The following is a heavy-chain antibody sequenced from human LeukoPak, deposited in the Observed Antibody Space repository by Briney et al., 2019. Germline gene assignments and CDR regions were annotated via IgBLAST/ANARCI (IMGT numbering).Heavy chain of an antibody. CDR3: ARDDGVVVVVAATGRAAFDI. V-gene: IGHV3-21*01. J-gene: IGHJ3*02. CDR1: GFTFSSYS. Sequence: GGSLRLSCAASGFTFSSYSMNWVRQAPGKGLEWVSSISSSSSYIYYADSVKGRFTTSRDNAKNSLYLQMNSLRAEDTAVYYCARDDGVVVVVAATGRAAFDIWGQGTMVTVSS. CDR2: ISSSSSYI. D-gene: IGHD2-15*01.